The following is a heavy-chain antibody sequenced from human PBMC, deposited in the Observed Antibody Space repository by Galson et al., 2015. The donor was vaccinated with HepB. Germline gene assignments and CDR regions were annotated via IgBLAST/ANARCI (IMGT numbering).Heavy chain of an antibody. Sequence: SLRLSCAVSGFTFSTYSMNWVRQAPGKGLEWVSYISSSGDTIYYADSVKGRFSISRDSAKNSLYLQMNSLRPEDTAIYYCARGGNYSYYYMYVWGKGTTVTISS. CDR3: ARGGNYSYYYMYV. CDR2: ISSSGDTI. CDR1: GFTFSTYS. J-gene: IGHJ6*03. D-gene: IGHD1-26*01. V-gene: IGHV3-48*01.